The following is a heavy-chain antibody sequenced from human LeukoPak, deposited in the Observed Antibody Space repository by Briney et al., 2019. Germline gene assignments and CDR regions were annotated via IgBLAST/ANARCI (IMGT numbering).Heavy chain of an antibody. CDR1: GFTVSSNY. CDR3: ASTTPTYYYGMDV. D-gene: IGHD4-17*01. V-gene: IGHV3-53*01. CDR2: IYSGGST. J-gene: IGHJ6*02. Sequence: GGSLRLSCAAPGFTVSSNYMSWVRQAPGKGLEWVSVIYSGGSTYYADSVKGRFTISRDNSKNTLYLQMNSLRAEDTAVYYCASTTPTYYYGMDVWGQGTTVTVSS.